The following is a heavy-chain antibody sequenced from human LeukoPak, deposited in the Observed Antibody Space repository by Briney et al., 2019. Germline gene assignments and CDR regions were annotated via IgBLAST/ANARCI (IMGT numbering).Heavy chain of an antibody. Sequence: GGSLRLSCAASGFTFSSYWMHWVRHAPGKGLEWVSVISGSGGSTYYADSVKGRSTISRDNSKNTLFLQMNSLRADDTAVYYCAKARSVASIKNWFDSWGQGTLVTVSS. CDR2: ISGSGGST. D-gene: IGHD6-6*01. J-gene: IGHJ5*01. V-gene: IGHV3-23*01. CDR1: GFTFSSYW. CDR3: AKARSVASIKNWFDS.